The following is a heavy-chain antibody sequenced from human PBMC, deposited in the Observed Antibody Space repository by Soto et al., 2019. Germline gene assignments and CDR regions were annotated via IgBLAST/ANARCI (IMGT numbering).Heavy chain of an antibody. D-gene: IGHD3-10*01. Sequence: GGSLRLSCAASGFTFSSYAMSWVRQAPGKGLEWVSAISGSGGSTYYADSVKGRFTISRDNSKNTLYLQMNGLRAEDTAVYYCAKDNPDYYGSGSYSDYWGQGTMVTVSS. CDR3: AKDNPDYYGSGSYSDY. CDR2: ISGSGGST. CDR1: GFTFSSYA. V-gene: IGHV3-23*01. J-gene: IGHJ4*02.